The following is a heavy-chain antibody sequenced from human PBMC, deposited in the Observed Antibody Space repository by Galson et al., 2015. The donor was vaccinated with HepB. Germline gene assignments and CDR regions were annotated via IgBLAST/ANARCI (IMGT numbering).Heavy chain of an antibody. CDR1: GFTFSSYA. V-gene: IGHV3-30*04. CDR3: ARDPSGSYFGGWFDP. D-gene: IGHD1-26*01. Sequence: SLRLSCAASGFTFSSYAMHWVRQAPGKGLEWVAVISYDGSNKYYADSVKGRFTISRDNSKNTLYLQMNSLRAEDTAVYYCARDPSGSYFGGWFDPWGQGTLVTVSS. J-gene: IGHJ5*02. CDR2: ISYDGSNK.